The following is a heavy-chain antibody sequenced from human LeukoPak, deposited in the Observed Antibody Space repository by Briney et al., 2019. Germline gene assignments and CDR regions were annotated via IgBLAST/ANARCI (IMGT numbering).Heavy chain of an antibody. CDR1: GGSISSSSYY. Sequence: SETLSLTCTVSGGSISSSSYYWGWIRQPPGKGLEWIGSIYYSGSTYYNPSLKSRVTISVDTSKNQFSLNLSSVTATDTAVYFCVRTPNWNYFDDWGQGTLVTVSS. CDR2: IYYSGST. CDR3: VRTPNWNYFDD. J-gene: IGHJ4*02. D-gene: IGHD1-20*01. V-gene: IGHV4-39*07.